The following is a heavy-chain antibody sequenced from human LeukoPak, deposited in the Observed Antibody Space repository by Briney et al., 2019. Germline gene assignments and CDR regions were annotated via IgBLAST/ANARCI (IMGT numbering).Heavy chain of an antibody. Sequence: GRSLRLSCAVSGFTFSTYAMHWVRQAPGKGLEWVAFISYDGSNKYYTDSVKGRFTISRDNSKNTLYLQMNSLRAEDTAAYYCARPTGYSSGWYPDHWGQGTLVTVSS. D-gene: IGHD6-19*01. V-gene: IGHV3-30-3*01. CDR3: ARPTGYSSGWYPDH. J-gene: IGHJ4*02. CDR1: GFTFSTYA. CDR2: ISYDGSNK.